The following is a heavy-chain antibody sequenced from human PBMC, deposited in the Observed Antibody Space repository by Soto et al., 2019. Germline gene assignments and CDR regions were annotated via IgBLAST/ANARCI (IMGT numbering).Heavy chain of an antibody. J-gene: IGHJ4*02. CDR1: EFTFSSYE. Sequence: GSLRLSCVASEFTFSSYEMNWVRQAPGKGLEWVSYISSSGTTIYYADSVKGRFTISRDNAKKSLYLQMNSLRAEDTAVYYCVRFGGAAAGPGDYWGQGTLVTVSS. V-gene: IGHV3-48*03. D-gene: IGHD6-13*01. CDR2: ISSSGTTI. CDR3: VRFGGAAAGPGDY.